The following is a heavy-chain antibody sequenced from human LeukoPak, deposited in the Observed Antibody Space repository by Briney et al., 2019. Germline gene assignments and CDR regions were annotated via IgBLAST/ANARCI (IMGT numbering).Heavy chain of an antibody. Sequence: GGSRRLSCAASGFYFRNYAMTWVRQAPGKGLEWVSGISNGGVATYYADSVRGWFTVSRDNSKNTLYLQMNSLRADDTAIYYFAKGPDKYCSTGSCYGASWGQGTQVTVSS. J-gene: IGHJ5*02. CDR3: AKGPDKYCSTGSCYGAS. D-gene: IGHD2-15*01. CDR1: GFYFRNYA. V-gene: IGHV3-23*01. CDR2: ISNGGVAT.